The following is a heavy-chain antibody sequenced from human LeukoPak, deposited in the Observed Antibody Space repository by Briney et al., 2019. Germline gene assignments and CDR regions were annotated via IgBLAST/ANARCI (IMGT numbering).Heavy chain of an antibody. V-gene: IGHV4-30-2*01. CDR1: GGSISSGGYS. CDR2: IYHSGST. D-gene: IGHD2-2*01. CDR3: ARGCGSTSCSTGNLDY. Sequence: SETPSLTCAVSGGSISSGGYSWSWIRQPPGKGLEWIGYIYHSGSTYYNPSLKSRVTISIDRSKNQFSLRLSSVTAADTAVYYCARGCGSTSCSTGNLDYWGQGTLVTVSS. J-gene: IGHJ4*02.